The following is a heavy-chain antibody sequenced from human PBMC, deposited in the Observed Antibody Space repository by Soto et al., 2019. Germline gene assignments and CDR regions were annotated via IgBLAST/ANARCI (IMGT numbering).Heavy chain of an antibody. V-gene: IGHV4-38-2*02. Sequence: SETLSLTCAVSGYSINSGGYFWGWIRQPPGKGLEWIGSVFHSGTTYSNPSLKSRITISVDTSKNPFSLDLRSVTAADTAVYYCARDPHYYENIDYLDYWGQGTLVTVSS. CDR3: ARDPHYYENIDYLDY. CDR2: VFHSGTT. CDR1: GYSINSGGYF. J-gene: IGHJ4*02. D-gene: IGHD3-22*01.